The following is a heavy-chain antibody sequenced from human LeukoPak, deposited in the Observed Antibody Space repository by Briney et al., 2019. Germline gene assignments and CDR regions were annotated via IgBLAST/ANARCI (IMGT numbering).Heavy chain of an antibody. D-gene: IGHD2-2*01. CDR1: GFTFSSSA. CDR3: GGYQRGRNYYGMDV. J-gene: IGHJ6*02. Sequence: PGGSLRLSRAASGFTFSSSAMSWVRQAPGKGLEWVSAISNNGGYTYYADSVQGRFTISRDNSKSTLCLQMNSLRAEDTAVYDCGGYQRGRNYYGMDVWGQGTTVTVSS. CDR2: ISNNGGYT. V-gene: IGHV3-23*01.